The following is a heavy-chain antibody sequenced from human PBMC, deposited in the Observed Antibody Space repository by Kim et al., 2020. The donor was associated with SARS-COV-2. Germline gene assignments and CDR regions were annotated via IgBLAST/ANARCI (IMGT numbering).Heavy chain of an antibody. D-gene: IGHD2-2*01. Sequence: GGSLRLSCAASGFTFSNYSMNWVRQAPGKGLEWVASISSDSNNIFYGDSVKGRFTISRDNAKNSLHLQMNSLRVEDTAVYYCARRYCTSTRCFGFDFWGQRALVTVSS. V-gene: IGHV3-21*01. CDR2: ISSDSNNI. CDR1: GFTFSNYS. J-gene: IGHJ4*02. CDR3: ARRYCTSTRCFGFDF.